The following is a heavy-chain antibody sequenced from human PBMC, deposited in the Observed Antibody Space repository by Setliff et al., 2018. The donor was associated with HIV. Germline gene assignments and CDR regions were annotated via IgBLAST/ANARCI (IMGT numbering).Heavy chain of an antibody. Sequence: KPSETLSLTCNVSGGSIRSNSYYWGWIRQPPGKRLEWIGSIYYSGSTYYNPSLQSRVAISVDTSITTAYMELSRLRSDDTAVYYCARVTFYGSANYYPFDPWGQETLVTVSS. V-gene: IGHV4-39*02. CDR1: GGSIRSNSYY. J-gene: IGHJ5*02. CDR3: ARVTFYGSANYYPFDP. D-gene: IGHD3-10*01. CDR2: IYYSGST.